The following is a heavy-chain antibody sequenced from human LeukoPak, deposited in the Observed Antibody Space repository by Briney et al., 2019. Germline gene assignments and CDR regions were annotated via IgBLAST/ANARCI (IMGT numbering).Heavy chain of an antibody. CDR2: IYYSGST. V-gene: IGHV4-59*01. Sequence: PSETLSLTCTVSGGSISSYYWSWIRQPPGKGLEWIGYIYYSGSTNYNPSLKSRVTISVDTSKNQFSLRLSSVTAADTAVYYCARDAYSGLSGYFQHWGQGTLVTVSS. CDR1: GGSISSYY. D-gene: IGHD6-13*01. J-gene: IGHJ1*01. CDR3: ARDAYSGLSGYFQH.